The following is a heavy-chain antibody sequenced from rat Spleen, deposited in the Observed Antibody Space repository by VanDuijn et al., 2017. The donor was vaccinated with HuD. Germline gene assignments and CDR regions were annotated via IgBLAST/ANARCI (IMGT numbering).Heavy chain of an antibody. CDR1: GFSLISHS. CDR3: TRSYGGYTQHCFAY. J-gene: IGHJ3*01. Sequence: QVQLKESGPGLVQSSQTLSLICTVSGFSLISHSVHWVRQPPGKGLEWMGGIWGDGSTDYNSVLKSRLTINRDTSKSQVFLKRNSLQTEDTAIHFGTRSYGGYTQHCFAYWGQGTLVTVSS. CDR2: IWGDGST. D-gene: IGHD1-11*01. V-gene: IGHV2-1*01.